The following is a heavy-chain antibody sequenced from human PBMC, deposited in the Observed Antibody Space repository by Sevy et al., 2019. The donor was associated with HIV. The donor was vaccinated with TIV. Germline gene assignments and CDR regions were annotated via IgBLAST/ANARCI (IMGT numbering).Heavy chain of an antibody. Sequence: ASVKVSCKASGGTFSSYAISWVRQAPGQGLEWMGGIIPIFGTANYAQKFQGRVTITADESTSTAYMELSSLRSEDTAVYYCANVNPYGSGSYTNYYYGMDVWGQGTTVTVSS. CDR1: GGTFSSYA. CDR2: IIPIFGTA. J-gene: IGHJ6*02. V-gene: IGHV1-69*13. CDR3: ANVNPYGSGSYTNYYYGMDV. D-gene: IGHD3-10*01.